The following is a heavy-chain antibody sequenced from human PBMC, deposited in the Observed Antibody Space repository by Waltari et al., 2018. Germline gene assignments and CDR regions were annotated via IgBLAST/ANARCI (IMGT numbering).Heavy chain of an antibody. CDR1: GYSISSGYY. D-gene: IGHD1-26*01. V-gene: IGHV4-38-2*01. CDR3: ARELLRLNWFDP. CDR2: IYHSGST. Sequence: QVQLQESGPGLVKPSETLSPTCAVSGYSISSGYYWGWIRQPPGKGLEWIGSIYHSGSTYYNPPLKSQVTITADTSTDTAYMELSSLRSEDTAVYYCARELLRLNWFDPWGQGTLVTVSS. J-gene: IGHJ5*02.